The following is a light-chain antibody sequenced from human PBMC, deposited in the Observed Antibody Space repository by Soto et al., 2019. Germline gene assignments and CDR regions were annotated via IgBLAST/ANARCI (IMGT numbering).Light chain of an antibody. CDR1: QAITHF. CDR2: GAS. J-gene: IGKJ1*01. V-gene: IGKV1-27*01. CDR3: QIYSRALWT. Sequence: DIQMTQSPSSLSASVGDRVTISCRANQAITHFLAWYQQKPGKVPKLLIYGASTLQSGVPSRFRGSGSGTHFTLTITSLQPEDVATYYCQIYSRALWTFGQGTRVEIK.